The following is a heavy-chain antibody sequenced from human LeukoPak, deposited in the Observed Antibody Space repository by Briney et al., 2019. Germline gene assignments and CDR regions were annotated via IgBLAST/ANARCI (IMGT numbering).Heavy chain of an antibody. D-gene: IGHD6-19*01. CDR3: ASYSTHSSGWYDADY. V-gene: IGHV7-4-1*02. CDR2: INTNTGNP. Sequence: ASVKVSCKASGYIFTGYAMNWVRQAPGQGLEWMGWINTNTGNPMYAQGFTGRFVFSLDTSVSTAYLQISSLKAEDTAVYYCASYSTHSSGWYDADYWGQGTLVTVSS. J-gene: IGHJ4*02. CDR1: GYIFTGYA.